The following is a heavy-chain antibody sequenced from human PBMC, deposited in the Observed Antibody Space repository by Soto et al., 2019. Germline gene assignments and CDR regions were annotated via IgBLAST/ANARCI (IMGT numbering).Heavy chain of an antibody. Sequence: ASVKVSCKASGYTFTSYDINWVRQATGQGLEWMGWMNPNSGNTGYAQKFQGRVTMTRNTSISTAYMELSSLRSEDTAVYYCARDLQGEDIVLVPAAPGYWGQGTLVTVSS. V-gene: IGHV1-8*01. CDR3: ARDLQGEDIVLVPAAPGY. J-gene: IGHJ4*02. CDR2: MNPNSGNT. D-gene: IGHD2-2*01. CDR1: GYTFTSYD.